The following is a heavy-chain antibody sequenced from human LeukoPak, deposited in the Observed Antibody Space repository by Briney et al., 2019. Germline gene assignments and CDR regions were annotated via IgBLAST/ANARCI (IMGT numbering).Heavy chain of an antibody. CDR3: ARPGRLSSGYYYDY. CDR2: INHSGST. D-gene: IGHD3-22*01. V-gene: IGHV4-34*01. CDR1: GGSFSGYY. J-gene: IGHJ4*02. Sequence: SETLSLTWAVYGGSFSGYYWSWIRQPPGKRLEWIGEINHSGSTNYNPSLKSRVTISVDTSKNQFSLKLSSVTAADTAVYYCARPGRLSSGYYYDYWGQGTLVTVSS.